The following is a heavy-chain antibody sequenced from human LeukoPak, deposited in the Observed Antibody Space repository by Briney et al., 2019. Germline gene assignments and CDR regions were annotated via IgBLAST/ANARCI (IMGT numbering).Heavy chain of an antibody. D-gene: IGHD2-15*01. CDR2: INHSGST. J-gene: IGHJ4*02. CDR1: GGSFNGYY. CDR3: ARGRLKVYCSGGSCYDRPAYYFDY. V-gene: IGHV4-34*01. Sequence: SETLSLTCAVYGGSFNGYYWSWIRQPPGKGLEWIGEINHSGSTYYNPSLKSRVIISVDTSKKQFSLKVSSVTAADTAVYYCARGRLKVYCSGGSCYDRPAYYFDYWGQGTLVTVSS.